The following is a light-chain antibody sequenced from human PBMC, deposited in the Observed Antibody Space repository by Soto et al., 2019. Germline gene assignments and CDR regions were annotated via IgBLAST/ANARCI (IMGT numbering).Light chain of an antibody. J-gene: IGLJ2*01. V-gene: IGLV2-14*03. CDR2: DVS. Sequence: QSALTQPASVSGSPGQSITMSCTGTSSDVGGHNFVSWYQQHPGKAPKLMLYDVSLRPPGVSNRFSGSKSGNTASLTISGLQVEDEADYYCSSYTSGSTRVVFGGGTKVTVL. CDR1: SSDVGGHNF. CDR3: SSYTSGSTRVV.